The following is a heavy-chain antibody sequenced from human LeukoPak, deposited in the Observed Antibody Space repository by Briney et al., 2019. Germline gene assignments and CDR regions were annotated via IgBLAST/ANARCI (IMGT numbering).Heavy chain of an antibody. CDR3: ARGDDTSGYSDLNFDF. Sequence: ASVKVSCKASGYTFTGYYIHWVRQAPGQGLEWMGWINPNSGGAKYAQKFQGRVTMTRDTSISTAYMELSRLRSDDTAVYYCARGDDTSGYSDLNFDFWGQGTLVTVSS. V-gene: IGHV1-2*02. CDR2: INPNSGGA. CDR1: GYTFTGYY. J-gene: IGHJ4*02. D-gene: IGHD3-22*01.